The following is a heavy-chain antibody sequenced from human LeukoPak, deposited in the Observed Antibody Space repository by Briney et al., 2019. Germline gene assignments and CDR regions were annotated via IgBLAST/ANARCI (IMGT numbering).Heavy chain of an antibody. J-gene: IGHJ4*02. V-gene: IGHV4-34*01. Sequence: PADTLSLTCTVYGGSFSGYYWSWIRQPPGKGLQWIGEIKHSGITNYNPSLKSRVTISVDTSKDQFSLKLSSVTAADTAVYYCASQLLWCGHKYWGQGTLVTVSS. D-gene: IGHD3-3*01. CDR2: IKHSGIT. CDR1: GGSFSGYY. CDR3: ASQLLWCGHKY.